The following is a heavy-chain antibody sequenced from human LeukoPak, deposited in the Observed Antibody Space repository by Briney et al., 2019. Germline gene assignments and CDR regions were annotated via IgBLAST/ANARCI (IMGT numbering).Heavy chain of an antibody. V-gene: IGHV4-59*08. D-gene: IGHD3-10*01. CDR2: IHSTGSS. J-gene: IGHJ4*02. Sequence: PSETLPLTCTVSGDSIRNYDWSWIRQPPGKGLEWIGYIHSTGSSNYNPSLKSRVTISVDTSKNQFSLKLSSVTAADTAVYYCARHVDYYGSGSYSHWGQGTLVTVSS. CDR1: GDSIRNYD. CDR3: ARHVDYYGSGSYSH.